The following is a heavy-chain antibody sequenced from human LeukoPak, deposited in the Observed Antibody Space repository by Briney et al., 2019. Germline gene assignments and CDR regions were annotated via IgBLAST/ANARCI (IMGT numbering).Heavy chain of an antibody. CDR1: GGSISSYY. V-gene: IGHV4-59*01. Sequence: SETLSLTCTVSGGSISSYYWSWIRQPPGKGLEWIGYIYYSGSTNYNPSLKSRVTISVDTSKNQFSLKLSSVTAADTAVYYCARLYSSRWYGPADYFDYWGQGTLVTVSS. J-gene: IGHJ4*02. D-gene: IGHD6-13*01. CDR2: IYYSGST. CDR3: ARLYSSRWYGPADYFDY.